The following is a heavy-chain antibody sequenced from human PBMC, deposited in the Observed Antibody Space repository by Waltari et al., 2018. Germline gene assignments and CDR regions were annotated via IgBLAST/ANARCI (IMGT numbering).Heavy chain of an antibody. CDR3: ARAMDYYYYYMDV. D-gene: IGHD3-10*01. J-gene: IGHJ6*03. Sequence: QVQLQESGPGLVKPSPTLSLTCTVSGCSTRRGGSYWSWIRHHPRKGLEWIGYIYYSGSTYYNPSLKSRVTISVDTSKNQFSLKLSSVTAADTAVYYCARAMDYYYYYMDVWGKGTTVTVSS. V-gene: IGHV4-31*03. CDR1: GCSTRRGGSY. CDR2: IYYSGST.